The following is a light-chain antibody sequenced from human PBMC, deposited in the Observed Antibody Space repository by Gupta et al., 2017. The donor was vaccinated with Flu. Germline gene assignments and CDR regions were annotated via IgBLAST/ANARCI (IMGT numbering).Light chain of an antibody. J-gene: IGKJ2*01. Sequence: EIVLTQSPATLSLSPGERATLSCRASQSVSSYLAWYQQKPGQAPRLLIYDASNRATGIPARFSGSGSETDCPRTISSLEPEDFAVYYCQQRSNWRTLYTFVQGTKLEIK. CDR2: DAS. CDR1: QSVSSY. CDR3: QQRSNWRTLYT. V-gene: IGKV3-11*01.